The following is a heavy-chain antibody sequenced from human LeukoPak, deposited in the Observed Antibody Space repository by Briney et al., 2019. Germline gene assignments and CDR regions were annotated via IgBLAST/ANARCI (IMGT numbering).Heavy chain of an antibody. D-gene: IGHD1-1*01. J-gene: IGHJ4*02. CDR2: ISSNGGST. CDR1: GFTFSTYA. CDR3: VKDLSHTGNPLYNFEY. Sequence: GGSLRLSCSAPGFTFSTYAMHWVRQAPGKGLEYVSAISSNGGSTYYADSVKGRFTISRDNSKNTLYLQMSSLRAEDTAVYYCVKDLSHTGNPLYNFEYWGQGTLVTVSS. V-gene: IGHV3-64D*06.